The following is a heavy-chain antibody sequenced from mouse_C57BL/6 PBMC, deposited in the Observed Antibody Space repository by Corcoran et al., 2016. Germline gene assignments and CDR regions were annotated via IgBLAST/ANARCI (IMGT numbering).Heavy chain of an antibody. Sequence: QVQLQQSGAEQVKSGASVKISCKASGYAFSSYWMNWVKQRPGKGLEWIGQIYPGDGDTNYNGKFKGKATLTADKSSSTAYMQLSSLTSEDSAVYFCARKGYGSSYEYYFDYWGQGTTLTVSS. CDR3: ARKGYGSSYEYYFDY. CDR2: IYPGDGDT. D-gene: IGHD1-1*01. CDR1: GYAFSSYW. J-gene: IGHJ2*01. V-gene: IGHV1-80*01.